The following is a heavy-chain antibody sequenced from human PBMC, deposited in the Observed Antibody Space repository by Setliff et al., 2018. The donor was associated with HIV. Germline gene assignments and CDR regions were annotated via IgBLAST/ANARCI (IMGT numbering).Heavy chain of an antibody. CDR3: IRQSLAAVTTTRVLDWVAGD. D-gene: IGHD3-9*01. CDR1: GYSFTSLW. V-gene: IGHV5-51*01. Sequence: SLKISCKGSGYSFTSLWIGWVRQIPGKGLEWMGVIFPDDSDTRVSPPFQGQVTISADKSIITAYLQWSSLKASDTAMYYCIRQSLAAVTTTRVLDWVAGDWGQGTQVTVSS. J-gene: IGHJ4*02. CDR2: IFPDDSDT.